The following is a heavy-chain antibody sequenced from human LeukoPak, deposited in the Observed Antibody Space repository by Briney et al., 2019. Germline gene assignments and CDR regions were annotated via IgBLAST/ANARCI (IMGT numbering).Heavy chain of an antibody. D-gene: IGHD1-26*01. CDR3: AREVWGIVGATTYFDY. J-gene: IGHJ4*02. CDR2: VSYDGSNK. V-gene: IGHV3-30-3*01. Sequence: GGSLRLSCAASGFTFSSYAMHWVRQAPGKGLEWVAVVSYDGSNKYYADSVKGRFTISRDNSKNTLYLQTNSLRAEDTAVYYCAREVWGIVGATTYFDYWGQGTLVTVSS. CDR1: GFTFSSYA.